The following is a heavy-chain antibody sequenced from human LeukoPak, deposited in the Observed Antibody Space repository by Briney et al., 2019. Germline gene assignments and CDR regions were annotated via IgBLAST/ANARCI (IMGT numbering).Heavy chain of an antibody. CDR1: GGSISSSSYY. Sequence: SETLSLTCTVSGGSISSSSYYWGWIRQPPGKGLEWIGSIYYSGSTYYNPSLKSRVTISVDTSKNQFSLKLSSVTAADTAVYYCARGIRTYYYDSSGYYYDYWGQGTLVTVSS. CDR2: IYYSGST. D-gene: IGHD3-22*01. V-gene: IGHV4-39*07. J-gene: IGHJ4*02. CDR3: ARGIRTYYYDSSGYYYDY.